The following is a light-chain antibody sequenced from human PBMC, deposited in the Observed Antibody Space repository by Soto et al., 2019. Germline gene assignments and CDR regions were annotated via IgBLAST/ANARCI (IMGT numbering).Light chain of an antibody. Sequence: DIQMTQSPSSLSASVGARVTITCQASPAINIYLNWYRQKLGKAPDLLIYEASNLQNGVPSRFTGGGSVTHFTLTINSLQPEDSGTYYCQQYDNLPVTVGPGTKLDI. J-gene: IGKJ3*01. V-gene: IGKV1-33*01. CDR3: QQYDNLPVT. CDR1: PAINIY. CDR2: EAS.